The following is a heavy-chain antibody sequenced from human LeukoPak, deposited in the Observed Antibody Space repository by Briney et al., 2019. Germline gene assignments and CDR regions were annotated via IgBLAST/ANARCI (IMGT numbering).Heavy chain of an antibody. CDR3: ASTLNYYDSSGYSRHWYIDL. J-gene: IGHJ2*01. D-gene: IGHD3-22*01. CDR1: GGSISSGGYS. Sequence: SQTLSLTCAVSGGSISSGGYSWSWIRQPPGKGLEWIGYIYHSGSTYYNPSLKSRVTISVDRSKNQFSLKLSSVTTADTAVYYCASTLNYYDSSGYSRHWYIDLWGRGTLVTVSS. V-gene: IGHV4-30-2*01. CDR2: IYHSGST.